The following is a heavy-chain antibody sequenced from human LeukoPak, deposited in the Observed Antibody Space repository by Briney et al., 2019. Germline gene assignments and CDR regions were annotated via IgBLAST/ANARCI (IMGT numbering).Heavy chain of an antibody. CDR2: FDPEDGET. Sequence: ASVKVSCKASGYTFTSYGITWVRQAPGKGLEWMGGFDPEDGETIYAQKFQGRVTMTEDTSTDTAYMELSSLRSEDMAVYYCATRSSSWSARGAFDIWGQGTMVTVSS. V-gene: IGHV1-24*01. J-gene: IGHJ3*02. CDR3: ATRSSSWSARGAFDI. CDR1: GYTFTSYG. D-gene: IGHD6-13*01.